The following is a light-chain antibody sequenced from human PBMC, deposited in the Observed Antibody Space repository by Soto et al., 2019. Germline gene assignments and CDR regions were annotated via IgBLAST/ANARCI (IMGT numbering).Light chain of an antibody. CDR1: QSVTNNY. CDR3: QQYSSLPHT. V-gene: IGKV3-20*01. CDR2: GVS. J-gene: IGKJ2*01. Sequence: ESGLTQSPGTLSLSPGERATLSCRATQSVTNNYFAWYQQKPGQSPRLLIYGVSSTATDLPDRFSGSGSGTDFTLTISRLEPEDFVVYYCQQYSSLPHTFGQGTKLEVK.